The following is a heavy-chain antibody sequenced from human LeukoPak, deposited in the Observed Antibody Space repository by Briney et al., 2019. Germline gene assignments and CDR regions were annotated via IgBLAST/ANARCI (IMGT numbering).Heavy chain of an antibody. D-gene: IGHD6-13*01. J-gene: IGHJ4*02. Sequence: GGSLRLSCAASGFTFSSYAMHWVRQAPGKGLEWVAVISYDGSNKYYADSVKGRFTISRDNSKNTLYLQMSSPRAEDTAVYYCARDGYSSSLNLDYWGQGTLVTVSS. CDR2: ISYDGSNK. CDR1: GFTFSSYA. CDR3: ARDGYSSSLNLDY. V-gene: IGHV3-30-3*01.